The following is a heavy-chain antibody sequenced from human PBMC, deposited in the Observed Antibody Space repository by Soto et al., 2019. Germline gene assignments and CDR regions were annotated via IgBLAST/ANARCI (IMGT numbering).Heavy chain of an antibody. CDR3: ARDLWWYLH. CDR2: FSVGSKGA. V-gene: IGHV3-23*01. CDR1: GFTFSSHA. J-gene: IGHJ4*02. Sequence: EVQLLESGGGLVQPGGALRLSCAASGFTFSSHALSWVRKPPGKGLEWISGFSVGSKGAYYEDSMKGRFTISRDNSNNPLYLQMNSLRAEDTAVYYCARDLWWYLHWGQGTLVTVSS. D-gene: IGHD2-15*01.